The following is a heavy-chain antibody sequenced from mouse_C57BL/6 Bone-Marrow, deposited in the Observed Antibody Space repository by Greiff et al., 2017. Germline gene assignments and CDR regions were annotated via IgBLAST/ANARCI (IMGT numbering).Heavy chain of an antibody. D-gene: IGHD1-1*01. CDR1: GYTFTSYG. Sequence: QVQLKQSGAELARPGASVKLSCKASGYTFTSYGISWVKQRTGQGLEWIGEIYPRSGNTYYNEKFKGKATLTADKSSSTAYMELRSLTSEDSAVYFCARFYYGSSYSDYWGQGTTLTVSS. CDR2: IYPRSGNT. J-gene: IGHJ2*01. CDR3: ARFYYGSSYSDY. V-gene: IGHV1-81*01.